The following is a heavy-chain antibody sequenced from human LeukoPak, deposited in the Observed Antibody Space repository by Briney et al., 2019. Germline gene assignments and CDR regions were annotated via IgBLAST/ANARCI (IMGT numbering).Heavy chain of an antibody. Sequence: GGSLRLSCAASGFTFSSYAMHWVRQAPGKGLEWVAVISYDGSNKYYADSVKGRFTISRDNSRNTVYLQMNSLRAEDTAMYYCAKEYSSGYSDYWGQGTLVTVSS. D-gene: IGHD6-19*01. J-gene: IGHJ4*02. V-gene: IGHV3-30*04. CDR3: AKEYSSGYSDY. CDR2: ISYDGSNK. CDR1: GFTFSSYA.